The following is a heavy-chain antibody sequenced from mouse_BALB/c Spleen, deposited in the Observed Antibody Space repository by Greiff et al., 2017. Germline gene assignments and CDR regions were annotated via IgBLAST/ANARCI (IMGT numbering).Heavy chain of an antibody. J-gene: IGHJ2*01. CDR3: ARGYYGNLRDLDY. V-gene: IGHV1-80*01. D-gene: IGHD2-1*01. CDR2: IYPGDGDT. Sequence: QVQLQQSGAELVRPGSSVKISCKASGYAFSSYWMNWVKQRPGQGLEWIGQIYPGDGDTNYNGKFKGKATLTADKSSSTAYMQLSSLTSEDSAVYFCARGYYGNLRDLDYWGQGTTLTVSS. CDR1: GYAFSSYW.